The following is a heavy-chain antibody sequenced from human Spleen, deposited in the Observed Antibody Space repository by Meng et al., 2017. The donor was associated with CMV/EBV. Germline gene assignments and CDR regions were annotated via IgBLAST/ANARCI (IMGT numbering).Heavy chain of an antibody. D-gene: IGHD3-3*01. CDR1: GFAFSDYH. CDR3: AGGFDFWSGYPLTYGMDV. CDR2: ISSSGTTK. V-gene: IGHV3-11*01. Sequence: GESLKISCAASGFAFSDYHMSWIRQAPGKGLECVSYISSSGTTKYYADSVKGRFTISRDSAKNSLSLQMNSLRVDDTAVYYCAGGFDFWSGYPLTYGMDVWGQGTTVTVSS. J-gene: IGHJ6*02.